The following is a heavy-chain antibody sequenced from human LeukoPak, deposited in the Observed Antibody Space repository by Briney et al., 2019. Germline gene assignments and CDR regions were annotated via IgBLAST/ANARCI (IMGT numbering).Heavy chain of an antibody. CDR1: GFPFSSYW. Sequence: PGGSLRLSCVASGFPFSSYWMTWVRQAPGKGLEWVANIKQDGSKKSYVDSVKGRFTISRDNAKNSLYLQMNSLRAEDTAVYYCAKAGRYYYFDYWGQGTLVTVSS. V-gene: IGHV3-7*01. D-gene: IGHD1-14*01. CDR2: IKQDGSKK. J-gene: IGHJ4*02. CDR3: AKAGRYYYFDY.